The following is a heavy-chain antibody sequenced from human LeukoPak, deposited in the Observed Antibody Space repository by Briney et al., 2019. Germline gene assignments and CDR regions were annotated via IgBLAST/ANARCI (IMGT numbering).Heavy chain of an antibody. V-gene: IGHV1-3*01. CDR3: ARVIGYCSSTSCYFAFDI. Sequence: ASVKVSCKASGYTFTSYAMHWVRQAPGQGLEWMGWINAGNGNTKYSQKFQGRVTITRDTSASTAYMELSSLRSEDTAVYYCARVIGYCSSTSCYFAFDIWGQGTMVTVSS. J-gene: IGHJ3*02. D-gene: IGHD2-2*01. CDR2: INAGNGNT. CDR1: GYTFTSYA.